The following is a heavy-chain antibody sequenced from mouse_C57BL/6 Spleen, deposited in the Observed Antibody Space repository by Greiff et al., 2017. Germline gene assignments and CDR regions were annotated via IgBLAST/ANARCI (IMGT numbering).Heavy chain of an antibody. D-gene: IGHD4-1*01. V-gene: IGHV1-19*01. Sequence: EVQLQQSGPVLVKPGASVKMSCKASGYTFTDYYMNWVKQSHGKSLEWIGVINPYNGGTSYNQKFKGKATLTVDTSSSTAYMELNSLTSEDSAVYYCARSEDWNYAMDYWGQGTSVTVSS. CDR2: INPYNGGT. J-gene: IGHJ4*01. CDR3: ARSEDWNYAMDY. CDR1: GYTFTDYY.